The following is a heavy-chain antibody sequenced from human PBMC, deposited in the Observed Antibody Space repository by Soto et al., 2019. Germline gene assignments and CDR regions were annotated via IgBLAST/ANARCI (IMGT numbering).Heavy chain of an antibody. CDR3: ATRTSGYSYGYNYYGMDV. CDR2: INPSGGST. V-gene: IGHV1-46*03. Sequence: GASVKVSCKASGYTFTSYYMHWVRQAPGQGLEWMGIINPSGGSTSYAQKFQGRVTMTRDTSTSTVYMELSSLRSEDTAVYYRATRTSGYSYGYNYYGMDVWGQGTTVTVSS. D-gene: IGHD5-18*01. J-gene: IGHJ6*02. CDR1: GYTFTSYY.